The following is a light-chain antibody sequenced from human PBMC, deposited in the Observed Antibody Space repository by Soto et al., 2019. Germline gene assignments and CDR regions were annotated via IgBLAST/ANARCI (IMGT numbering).Light chain of an antibody. CDR2: AAS. CDR3: QHSFSPLWT. Sequence: DIQMTQSPSSLSASVGDRVTITCRASQSISNYLNWYQQKQGKAPNLLIYAASSMQSGVPSRFSGSGSETDFTLTISSLQPDDSATYYCQHSFSPLWTFGQGTKVEV. CDR1: QSISNY. V-gene: IGKV1-39*01. J-gene: IGKJ1*01.